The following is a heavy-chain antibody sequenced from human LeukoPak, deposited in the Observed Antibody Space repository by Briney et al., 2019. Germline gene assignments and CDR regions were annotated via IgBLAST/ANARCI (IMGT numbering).Heavy chain of an antibody. V-gene: IGHV4-59*12. Sequence: SETLSLTCTVSGGSISSYYWSWIRQPPGKGLEWIGYIYHSGSTYYNPSLKSRVTISVDRSKNQFSLKLSSVTAADTAVYYCARDSSTGGPDYWGQGTLVTVSS. CDR1: GGSISSYY. CDR2: IYHSGST. J-gene: IGHJ4*02. CDR3: ARDSSTGGPDY. D-gene: IGHD2-2*01.